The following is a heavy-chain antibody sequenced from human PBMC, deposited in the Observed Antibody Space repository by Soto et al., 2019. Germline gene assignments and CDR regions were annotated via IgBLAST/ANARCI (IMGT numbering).Heavy chain of an antibody. CDR2: ISAYNGNT. CDR3: ARILRFLEWLFPYYYYYGMDV. CDR1: GYTFTSYG. Sequence: QVPLVQSGAEVKKPGASVKVSCKASGYTFTSYGISWVRQAPGQGLEWMGWISAYNGNTNYAQKLQGRVTMTTDTSTSTAYMELRSLRSDDTAVYYCARILRFLEWLFPYYYYYGMDVWGQGTTVTVSS. J-gene: IGHJ6*02. D-gene: IGHD3-3*01. V-gene: IGHV1-18*01.